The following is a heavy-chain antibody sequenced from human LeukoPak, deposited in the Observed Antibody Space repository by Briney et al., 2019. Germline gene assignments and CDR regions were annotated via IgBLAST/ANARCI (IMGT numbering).Heavy chain of an antibody. D-gene: IGHD3-10*01. V-gene: IGHV4-34*01. Sequence: SETLSLTCAVYGGSFSGYYWSWIRQPPGKGLEWIGEINHSGSTNYNPSLKSRVTISVDTSKNQFSLKLSSVTAADTAVYYCARGYSRKYYYGSGSYKLDYWGQGTLVTVSS. CDR2: INHSGST. CDR3: ARGYSRKYYYGSGSYKLDY. CDR1: GGSFSGYY. J-gene: IGHJ4*02.